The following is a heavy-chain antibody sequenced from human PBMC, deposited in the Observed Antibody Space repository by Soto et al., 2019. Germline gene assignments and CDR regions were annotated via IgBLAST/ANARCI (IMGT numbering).Heavy chain of an antibody. J-gene: IGHJ3*02. CDR1: GGTFSSYA. CDR3: ARDPKTMVRGVMDAFDI. Sequence: QVQLVQSGAEVKKPGSSVKVSCKASGGTFSSYAISWVRQAPGQGLEWMGGIIPIFGTANYAQKFQGRVTITADKSTSTAYMELSSLRSEDTAVYYCARDPKTMVRGVMDAFDIWGQGTMVTVSS. V-gene: IGHV1-69*06. D-gene: IGHD3-10*01. CDR2: IIPIFGTA.